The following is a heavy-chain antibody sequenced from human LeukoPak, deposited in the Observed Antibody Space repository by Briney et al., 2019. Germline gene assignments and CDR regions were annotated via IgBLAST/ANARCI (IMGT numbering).Heavy chain of an antibody. CDR3: AGRRDYYYGMDV. Sequence: SETLSLTCTVSGGAISSSGYYWGWIRQSPGRGLEWIGSVHSGSTNYKASLKSRVTISVDTSKNQFSLKLSSVTAADTAVYYCAGRRDYYYGMDVWGQGTAVTVSS. CDR2: VHSGST. J-gene: IGHJ6*02. CDR1: GGAISSSGYY. V-gene: IGHV4-39*01.